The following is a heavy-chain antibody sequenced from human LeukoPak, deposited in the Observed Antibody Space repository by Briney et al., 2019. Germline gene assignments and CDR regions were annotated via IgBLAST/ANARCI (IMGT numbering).Heavy chain of an antibody. V-gene: IGHV3-33*01. CDR2: IWYDGDNK. CDR1: GFTFSSYG. CDR3: ARDSYYHDSSGYYKGY. J-gene: IGHJ4*02. D-gene: IGHD3-22*01. Sequence: GGSLRLSCAASGFTFSSYGVHWVRQAPGKGLEWVAVIWYDGDNKYYADSVKGRFTISRDNYKNTVYLQMNSLRAEDTAVYYCARDSYYHDSSGYYKGYWGQGTLVTVPS.